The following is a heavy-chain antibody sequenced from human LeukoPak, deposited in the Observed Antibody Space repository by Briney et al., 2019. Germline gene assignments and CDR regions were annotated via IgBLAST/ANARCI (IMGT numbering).Heavy chain of an antibody. CDR1: GYTFTSYY. CDR3: ARDCSSTPQNPGTFDY. D-gene: IGHD2-2*01. Sequence: AASVTVSCTASGYTFTSYYMHWVRQAPGQGLEWMGIINPSGGSTSYAQKFQGRVTMTRDMSTSTVYMELSSLRSEDTAVYYCARDCSSTPQNPGTFDYWGQRTLVTVSS. CDR2: INPSGGST. J-gene: IGHJ4*02. V-gene: IGHV1-46*01.